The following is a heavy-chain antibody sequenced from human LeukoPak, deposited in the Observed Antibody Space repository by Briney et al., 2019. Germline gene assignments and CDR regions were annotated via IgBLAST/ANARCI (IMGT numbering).Heavy chain of an antibody. J-gene: IGHJ4*02. V-gene: IGHV3-21*01. CDR3: ARAHPLWFGVLSR. CDR2: ISSSSSYI. D-gene: IGHD3-10*01. Sequence: GGSLRLSCAASGFTFSSYSMNWVRQAPVKGLEWVSSISSSSSYIYYADAVKGRFTISRDNAKNSLYLQMNSLRAEDTAVYYCARAHPLWFGVLSRWGQGTLVTVSS. CDR1: GFTFSSYS.